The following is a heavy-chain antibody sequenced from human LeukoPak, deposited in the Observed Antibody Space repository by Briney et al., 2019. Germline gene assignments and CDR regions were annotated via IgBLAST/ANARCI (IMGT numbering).Heavy chain of an antibody. V-gene: IGHV4-59*02. Sequence: SETLSLTCTVSGGSVSSYYWSWIRQPPGKGLEWIGYIYYSGSTNYNPSLKSRVTISVDTSKNQFSLKLSSVTAADTAVYYCASFDDFWSGYSYWGQGTLVTVSS. CDR2: IYYSGST. D-gene: IGHD3-3*01. CDR1: GGSVSSYY. CDR3: ASFDDFWSGYSY. J-gene: IGHJ4*02.